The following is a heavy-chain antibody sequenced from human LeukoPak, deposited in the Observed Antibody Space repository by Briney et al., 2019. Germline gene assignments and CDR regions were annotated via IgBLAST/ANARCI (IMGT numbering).Heavy chain of an antibody. Sequence: PSETLSLICAVSGYSISSGYYWGWIRQPPGKGLEWIGSIYHSGSTYYNPSLKSRVTISVDTSKNQFSLKLSSVTAADTAVYYCARHVSSTQLWNDHWGQGTLVTVSS. D-gene: IGHD5-18*01. V-gene: IGHV4-38-2*01. CDR3: ARHVSSTQLWNDH. CDR2: IYHSGST. CDR1: GYSISSGYY. J-gene: IGHJ4*02.